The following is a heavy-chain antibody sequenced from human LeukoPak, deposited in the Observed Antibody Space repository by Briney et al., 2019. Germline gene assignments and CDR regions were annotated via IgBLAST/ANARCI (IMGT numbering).Heavy chain of an antibody. V-gene: IGHV3-33*01. J-gene: IGHJ6*02. CDR1: GFTFSSYG. Sequence: WRSLRLSCAASGFTFSSYGMHWVRQAPGKGLEWVAVIWYDGGNKYYADSVKGRFTISRDNSKNTLYLQMNSLRAEDTAVYYCARVSMKMTDFWSGYYPSDYYGMDVWGQGTTVTVSS. D-gene: IGHD3-3*01. CDR2: IWYDGGNK. CDR3: ARVSMKMTDFWSGYYPSDYYGMDV.